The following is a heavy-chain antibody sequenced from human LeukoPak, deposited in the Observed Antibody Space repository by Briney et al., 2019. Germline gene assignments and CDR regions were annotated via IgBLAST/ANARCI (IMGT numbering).Heavy chain of an antibody. CDR2: IKSKTDGGTT. Sequence: GGSLRLSCAASGFTFSNAWMSWVRQAPGKGLEWVGRIKSKTDGGTTDYAAPVKGRFTISRDDSKNTLYLQMNSLKTEDTAVYYCTTGYDSWSGEFFDYWGQGTLVTVSS. V-gene: IGHV3-15*01. D-gene: IGHD3-3*01. J-gene: IGHJ4*02. CDR3: TTGYDSWSGEFFDY. CDR1: GFTFSNAW.